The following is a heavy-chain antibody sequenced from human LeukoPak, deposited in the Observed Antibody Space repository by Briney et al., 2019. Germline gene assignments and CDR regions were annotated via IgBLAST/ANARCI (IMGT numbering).Heavy chain of an antibody. J-gene: IGHJ6*02. CDR1: GYTFTSYA. V-gene: IGHV7-4-1*02. Sequence: ASVNVSFKASGYTFTSYAMNWVRQAPGQGLEWMGWINTNTGNPTYAQGFTGRFVFSLDTSVSTAYLQISSLKAEDTAVYYCARDGGSSPVPPYYYYGMDVWGQGTTVTVSS. CDR2: INTNTGNP. D-gene: IGHD1-26*01. CDR3: ARDGGSSPVPPYYYYGMDV.